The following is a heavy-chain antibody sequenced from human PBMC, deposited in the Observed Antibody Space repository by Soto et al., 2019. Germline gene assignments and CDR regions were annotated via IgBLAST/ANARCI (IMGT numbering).Heavy chain of an antibody. CDR3: ATTSVGANYYVSGMVAFDI. V-gene: IGHV1-18*01. D-gene: IGHD3-10*01. J-gene: IGHJ3*02. CDR1: GYTFINFG. CDR2: ISTYNCNT. Sequence: QVQLVQSGSEVKKPGASVKVSCKASGYTFINFGISWVRQAPGQGLEWMGWISTYNCNTNYAQKLQGRVTMTTDTSTSTAYMELRGLRSDDTAVYYCATTSVGANYYVSGMVAFDIWGQGTMVTVSS.